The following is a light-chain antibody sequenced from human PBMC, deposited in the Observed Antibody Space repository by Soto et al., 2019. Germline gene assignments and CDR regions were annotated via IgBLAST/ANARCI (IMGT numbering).Light chain of an antibody. CDR2: DAS. V-gene: IGKV1-5*01. CDR3: QHYRSPSVT. CDR1: ASIGTF. Sequence: IQMTQSPSTLSASMGDRVSITCRASASIGTFVAWFQQKPGNAPQLLIYDASTLERGVPSRFSGSGSGTEFTLTISSLQPDDFATYYCQHYRSPSVTFGQGTKVDIK. J-gene: IGKJ1*01.